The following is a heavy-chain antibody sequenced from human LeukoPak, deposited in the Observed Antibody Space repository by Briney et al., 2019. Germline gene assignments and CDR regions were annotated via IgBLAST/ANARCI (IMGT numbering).Heavy chain of an antibody. CDR2: IYNDGST. V-gene: IGHV3-53*01. CDR1: GLTVSSSY. J-gene: IGHJ3*02. CDR3: ARNILFAFDI. Sequence: GGSLRLSCAASGLTVSSSYMSWVRQAPGKGLEWVSIIYNDGSTYYADSMKGRFTISRDNSKNTLYLQVSSLRAEDTAMYYCARNILFAFDIWGQGTMVTVSS.